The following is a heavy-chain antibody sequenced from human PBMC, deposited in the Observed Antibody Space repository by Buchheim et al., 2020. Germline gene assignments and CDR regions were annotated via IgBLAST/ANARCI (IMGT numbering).Heavy chain of an antibody. CDR1: GFTFSSYG. V-gene: IGHV3-30*18. J-gene: IGHJ6*02. CDR2: ISYDGSNK. Sequence: QVQLVESGGGVVQPGRSLRLSCAASGFTFSSYGMHWVRQAPGKGLEWVAVISYDGSNKYYADSVKGRFTISRDNSKNTLYLQMNSLRAEDTAVYYCAKDGGSGYRYGMDVWGQGTT. D-gene: IGHD3-22*01. CDR3: AKDGGSGYRYGMDV.